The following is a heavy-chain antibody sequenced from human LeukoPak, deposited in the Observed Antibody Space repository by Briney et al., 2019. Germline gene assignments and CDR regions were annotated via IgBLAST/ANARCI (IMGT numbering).Heavy chain of an antibody. D-gene: IGHD1-26*01. Sequence: GGSLRLSCAASGFTFSNYAMSWVRQAPGKGLEWVSAISGSGGTTYYADSVKGRFTISRDNSKNTPYLQMNSLRAEDTAVYYCARWGLLRSFDYWGQGTLVTVSS. V-gene: IGHV3-23*01. J-gene: IGHJ4*02. CDR1: GFTFSNYA. CDR2: ISGSGGTT. CDR3: ARWGLLRSFDY.